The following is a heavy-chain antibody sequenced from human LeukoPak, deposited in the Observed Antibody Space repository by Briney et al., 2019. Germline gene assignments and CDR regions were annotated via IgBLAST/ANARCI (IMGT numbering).Heavy chain of an antibody. J-gene: IGHJ4*02. D-gene: IGHD4-23*01. CDR2: IYYSGST. CDR3: ASTVVDYFDY. Sequence: SETLSLTGTVSGGSIGSGGYYWSWIRQHPGKGLEWIGYIYYSGSTYYNPSLKSRVTISVDTSKNQFSLKLSSVTAADTAVYYCASTVVDYFDYWGQGTLVTVSS. CDR1: GGSIGSGGYY. V-gene: IGHV4-31*03.